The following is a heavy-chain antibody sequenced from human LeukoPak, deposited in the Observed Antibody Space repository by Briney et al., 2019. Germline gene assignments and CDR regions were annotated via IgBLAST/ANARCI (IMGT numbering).Heavy chain of an antibody. J-gene: IGHJ4*02. Sequence: GRSLRLSCAASGFTFDDYVMNWVRQFPGKGLEWVSDISWNSRSIGYADSVKGRFTISRDNAKNSLYLQMNSLRAEDTALYYCAKGSGYFDYWGQGALVTVSS. CDR2: ISWNSRSI. V-gene: IGHV3-9*01. CDR1: GFTFDDYV. CDR3: AKGSGYFDY.